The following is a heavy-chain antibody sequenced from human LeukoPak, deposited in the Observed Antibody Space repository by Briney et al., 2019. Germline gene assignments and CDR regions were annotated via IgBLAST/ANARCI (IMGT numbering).Heavy chain of an antibody. CDR2: IYSSGST. J-gene: IGHJ4*02. CDR3: ARGHRSSPWFY. Sequence: KPSETLSLTCTVSGVSISSYYWNWLRQPAGKGLEWIGRIYSSGSTNYNPSLKSRVTISVDTSKNQFSLKPSSVTAADTAVYYCARGHRSSPWFYWGQGTLVTVSS. CDR1: GVSISSYY. V-gene: IGHV4-4*07. D-gene: IGHD6-6*01.